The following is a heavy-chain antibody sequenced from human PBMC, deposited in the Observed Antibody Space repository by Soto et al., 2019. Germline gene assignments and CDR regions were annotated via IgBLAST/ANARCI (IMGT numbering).Heavy chain of an antibody. V-gene: IGHV4-59*12. CDR2: IYYSGST. CDR3: ARSGRITMVRGVIITENNWYFDL. D-gene: IGHD3-10*01. CDR1: GGSISSYY. J-gene: IGHJ2*01. Sequence: TSETLSLSCTVSGGSISSYYWSWIRQPPGKGLEWIGYIYYSGSTNYNPSLKSRVTISVDTSKNQFSLKLSSVTAADTAVYYCARSGRITMVRGVIITENNWYFDLWGRGTLVTVSS.